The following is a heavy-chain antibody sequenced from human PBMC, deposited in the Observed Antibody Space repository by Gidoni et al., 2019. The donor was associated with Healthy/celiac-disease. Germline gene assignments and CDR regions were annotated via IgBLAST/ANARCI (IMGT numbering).Heavy chain of an antibody. Sequence: QVQLVESVGGVVQPGGSLRLSCAPSGFTFSSSGMHWVRQAPGKGLEWVAFIRYDGSNKYYADSVKGRFTISRDNSKNTLYLQMNSLRAEDTAVYYCAKNPYDFWSGYYTGIDYYYYMDVWGKGTTVTVSS. CDR3: AKNPYDFWSGYYTGIDYYYYMDV. CDR1: GFTFSSSG. V-gene: IGHV3-30*02. D-gene: IGHD3-3*01. CDR2: IRYDGSNK. J-gene: IGHJ6*03.